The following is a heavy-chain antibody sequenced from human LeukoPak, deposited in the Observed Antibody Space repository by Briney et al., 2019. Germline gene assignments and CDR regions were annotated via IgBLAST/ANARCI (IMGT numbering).Heavy chain of an antibody. CDR1: GFTFSSYR. CDR2: ISSSSSYI. J-gene: IGHJ4*02. V-gene: IGHV3-21*01. D-gene: IGHD3-10*01. Sequence: GGSLRLSCAASGFTFSSYRMNWVRQAPGKGLEWVSSISSSSSYIYYADSVKGRFTISRDNAKNSLYLQMNSLRAEDTAVYYCAREFRGATFDYWGQGTLVTVSS. CDR3: AREFRGATFDY.